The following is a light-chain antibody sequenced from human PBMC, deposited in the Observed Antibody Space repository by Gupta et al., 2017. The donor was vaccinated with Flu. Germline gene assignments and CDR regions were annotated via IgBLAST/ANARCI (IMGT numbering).Light chain of an antibody. CDR3: QQDDSPPST. CDR1: QSVLYSSNNQNY. CDR2: WAS. J-gene: IGKJ2*01. Sequence: DIVMTQSPASLPVSLGERATLHCKASQSVLYSSNNQNYLAWYQQKPGQPPKLLIYWASTRESGVPDRFSGSGSGTDFTLTISSLQAEDVAVYYCQQDDSPPSTFGQGTKMEIK. V-gene: IGKV4-1*01.